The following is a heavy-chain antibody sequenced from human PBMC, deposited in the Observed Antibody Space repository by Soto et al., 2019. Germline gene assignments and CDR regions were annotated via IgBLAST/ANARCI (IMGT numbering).Heavy chain of an antibody. D-gene: IGHD1-1*01. Sequence: GGSLRLSCAGSGFTFSSYWMNWVRQAPGKGLEWVANIKPDGSEKYYVDSVEGRFTISRDNAKKSLYLEMNSLRAEDTAVYYCARDLYWNKVTTNWGQGTLVTVSS. J-gene: IGHJ4*02. CDR2: IKPDGSEK. CDR1: GFTFSSYW. CDR3: ARDLYWNKVTTN. V-gene: IGHV3-7*01.